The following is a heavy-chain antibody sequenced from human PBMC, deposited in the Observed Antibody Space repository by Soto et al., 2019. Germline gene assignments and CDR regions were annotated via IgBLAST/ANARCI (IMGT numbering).Heavy chain of an antibody. CDR1: GESISRYN. J-gene: IGHJ5*02. D-gene: IGHD3-9*01. CDR2: INNSGST. V-gene: IGHV4-34*01. Sequence: SETLSLTCAVSGESISRYNWSWIRQPPGKGLEWIGEINNSGSTSYNPSLKSRVTISVDTSKNQFSLKLSSVTAADTAVYYCASGGGLYDILTGHPPHNWFDPWGQGTLVTVPQ. CDR3: ASGGGLYDILTGHPPHNWFDP.